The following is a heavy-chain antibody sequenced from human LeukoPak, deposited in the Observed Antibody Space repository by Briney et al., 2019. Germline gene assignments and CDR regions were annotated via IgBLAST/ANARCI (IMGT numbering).Heavy chain of an antibody. CDR2: INPNSSAT. J-gene: IGHJ1*01. CDR3: ARVLTDGYNNGNFQH. Sequence: ASVKVSCKASGYTFTGCYMHWVRQAPGQGLEWMGWINPNSSATNYPQKFQGRATMTIDTSSSTAYLELSRLRSDDTAVYFCARVLTDGYNNGNFQHWGQGTLVTVSS. D-gene: IGHD5-24*01. CDR1: GYTFTGCY. V-gene: IGHV1-2*02.